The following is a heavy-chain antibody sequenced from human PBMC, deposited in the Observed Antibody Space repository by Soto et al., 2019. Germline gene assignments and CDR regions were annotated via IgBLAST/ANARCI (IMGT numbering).Heavy chain of an antibody. CDR1: GGTFSSYT. J-gene: IGHJ5*02. V-gene: IGHV1-69*02. Sequence: GASVKVSCKASGGTFSSYTISRVRQAPGQGLEWMGRIIPILGIANYAQKFQGRVTITADKSTSTAYMEPSSLRSEDTAVYYCATGVVPAAIFDPWGQGTLVTVSS. CDR2: IIPILGIA. D-gene: IGHD2-2*01. CDR3: ATGVVPAAIFDP.